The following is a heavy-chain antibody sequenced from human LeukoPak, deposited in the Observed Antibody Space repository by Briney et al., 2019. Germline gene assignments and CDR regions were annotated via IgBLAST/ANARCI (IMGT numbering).Heavy chain of an antibody. CDR2: IYYSGST. J-gene: IGHJ3*02. CDR1: GGSISSSSYY. CDR3: ARAFSGWSSFDI. Sequence: SETLSLTCTVSGGSISSSSYYWGWIRQPPGKELEWIGSIYYSGSTYYNPSLKSRVTISVDTSKNQFSLKLSSVTAADTAVYYCARAFSGWSSFDIWGQGTMVTVSS. V-gene: IGHV4-39*07. D-gene: IGHD3-10*01.